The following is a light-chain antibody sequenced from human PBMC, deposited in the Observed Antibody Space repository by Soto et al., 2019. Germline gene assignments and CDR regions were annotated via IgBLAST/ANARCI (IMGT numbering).Light chain of an antibody. CDR3: MQTLQSRT. CDR1: QSLLHSNGYTY. J-gene: IGKJ4*01. V-gene: IGKV2-28*01. CDR2: MGS. Sequence: DIVVTQSPLSLPVTPGDPASISCRSSQSLLHSNGYTYLDWFLQKPGQSPQLLIYMGSNRASGVPDRFSGSGSGTDFTLKISRVEAEDVGVYYCMQTLQSRTFGGGT.